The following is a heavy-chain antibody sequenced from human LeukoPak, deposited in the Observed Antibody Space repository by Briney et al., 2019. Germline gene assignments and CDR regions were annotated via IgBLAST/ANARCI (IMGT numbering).Heavy chain of an antibody. CDR2: ICWNSGSI. D-gene: IGHD3-16*01. Sequence: PGRSLRLSCAASGFTLDDYVMHGVRQAPGKGLEWVSGICWNSGSIGYAYSVKGRFTNSRDNANNSLYLQMNGQRAEDLSLYYCAKSVCGSRGGGFDVWGQGTMVTVSS. V-gene: IGHV3-9*03. CDR1: GFTLDDYV. CDR3: AKSVCGSRGGGFDV. J-gene: IGHJ3*01.